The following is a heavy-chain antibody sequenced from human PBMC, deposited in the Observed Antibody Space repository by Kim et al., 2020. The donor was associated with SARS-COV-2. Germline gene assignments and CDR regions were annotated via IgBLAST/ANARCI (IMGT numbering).Heavy chain of an antibody. V-gene: IGHV3-23*01. D-gene: IGHD5-12*01. CDR2: ISGSGGST. J-gene: IGHJ6*02. CDR1: GFTFSSYA. Sequence: GGSLRLSCAASGFTFSSYAMSWVRQAPGKGLEWVSAISGSGGSTYYADSVKGRFTISRDNSKKTLYLQMNSLRAEDTAVYYCAKALRLGGVGPYYYYGMDVWGQGTTVTVSS. CDR3: AKALRLGGVGPYYYYGMDV.